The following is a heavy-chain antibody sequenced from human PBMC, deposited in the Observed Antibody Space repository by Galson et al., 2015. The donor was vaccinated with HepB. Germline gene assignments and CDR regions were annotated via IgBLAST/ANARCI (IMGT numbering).Heavy chain of an antibody. D-gene: IGHD2-8*02. CDR2: IKSKTDGETT. CDR1: GFPFNNAW. CDR3: TTDVYYSTYWSWLDP. V-gene: IGHV3-15*01. Sequence: SLRLSCAASGFPFNNAWMTWVRQAPGRGLEWVGRIKSKTDGETTDYDAPVKGRFTISRDDSKNSLYLQMNSLKTEDTAVYYCTTDVYYSTYWSWLDPWGQGTLVTVSS. J-gene: IGHJ5*02.